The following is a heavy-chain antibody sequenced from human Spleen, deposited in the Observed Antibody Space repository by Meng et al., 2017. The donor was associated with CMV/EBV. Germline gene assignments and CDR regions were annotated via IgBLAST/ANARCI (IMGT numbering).Heavy chain of an antibody. Sequence: ASVKVSCKASGYTFTSYDINWVRQATGQGLEWMGWMNPNSGNTGYAQKFQGRVTITRNTSISTAYMELSSLRSEDTAVYYCAREDSSTHPKTNYYYYYGMDVWGQGTTVTVSS. CDR3: AREDSSTHPKTNYYYYYGMDV. J-gene: IGHJ6*02. V-gene: IGHV1-8*03. CDR1: GYTFTSYD. CDR2: MNPNSGNT. D-gene: IGHD6-13*01.